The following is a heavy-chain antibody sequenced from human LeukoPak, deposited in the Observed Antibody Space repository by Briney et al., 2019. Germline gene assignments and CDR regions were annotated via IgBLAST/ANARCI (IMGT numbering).Heavy chain of an antibody. J-gene: IGHJ5*02. CDR1: GYTFTSYY. V-gene: IGHV1-46*01. D-gene: IGHD6-19*01. CDR3: ARDHPDSSGWYVGYNWFDP. Sequence: ASVKVSCKASGYTFTSYYMHWVRQAPGQGLEWMGVINPSGGSTSYAQKFQGRVTMTRDTSTSTVYMELSSLRSEDTAVYYCARDHPDSSGWYVGYNWFDPWCQGTLVTVSS. CDR2: INPSGGST.